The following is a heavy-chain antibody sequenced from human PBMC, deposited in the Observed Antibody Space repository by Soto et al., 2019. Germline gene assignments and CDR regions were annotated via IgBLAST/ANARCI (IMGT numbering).Heavy chain of an antibody. CDR3: ARGWGIVVVQSAYGMDV. Sequence: ASVKVSCKASGGTFSSYASSWVRQAPGQGLEWMGGIIPIFGTANYAQKFQGRVTITADASTSTAYMELRSLRSEDTAVYYCARGWGIVVVQSAYGMDVWGQGTTVTVSS. V-gene: IGHV1-69*13. J-gene: IGHJ6*02. CDR1: GGTFSSYA. CDR2: IIPIFGTA. D-gene: IGHD2-2*01.